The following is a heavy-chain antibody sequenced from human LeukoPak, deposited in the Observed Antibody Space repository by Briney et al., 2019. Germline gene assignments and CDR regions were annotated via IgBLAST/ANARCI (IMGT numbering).Heavy chain of an antibody. D-gene: IGHD3-10*01. CDR3: ARMNYYGSGSPNWFDP. V-gene: IGHV1-2*02. CDR2: INPNSGGT. Sequence: GASVKVSCKASGYTFTGYYMHWVRQAPGQGLEWMGWINPNSGGTNYAQKFQGRVTMTRDTSISTAYMELSSLRSEDTAVYYCARMNYYGSGSPNWFDPWGQGTLVTVSS. J-gene: IGHJ5*02. CDR1: GYTFTGYY.